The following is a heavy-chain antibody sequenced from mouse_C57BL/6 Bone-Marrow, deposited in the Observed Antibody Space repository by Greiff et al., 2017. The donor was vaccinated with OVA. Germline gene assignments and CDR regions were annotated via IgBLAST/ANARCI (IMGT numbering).Heavy chain of an antibody. V-gene: IGHV1-55*01. D-gene: IGHD2-2*01. J-gene: IGHJ4*01. CDR3: ERWVVLWLRRRAMDY. CDR2: IYPGSGST. CDR1: GYTFTSYW. Sequence: QVQLQQPGAELVKPGASVKMSCKASGYTFTSYWITWVKQRPGQGLEWIGDIYPGSGSTNYNEKFKSKATLTVDTSSSTAYMQLSSLTSEDSAVYYCERWVVLWLRRRAMDYWGQGTSVTVSS.